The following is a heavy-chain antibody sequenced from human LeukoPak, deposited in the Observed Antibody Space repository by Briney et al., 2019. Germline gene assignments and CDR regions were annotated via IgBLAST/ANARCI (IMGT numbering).Heavy chain of an antibody. J-gene: IGHJ4*02. D-gene: IGHD3-22*01. CDR1: GGSISSGSYY. V-gene: IGHV4-61*02. CDR2: IYTSGST. CDR3: ARDRGYYDSSGYYAYYFDY. Sequence: PSETLSLTCTVSGGSISSGSYYWSWIRQPAGKGLEWIGRIYTSGSTNDNPSLKSRVTISVDTSKNQFSLKLSSVTAADTAVYYCARDRGYYDSSGYYAYYFDYWGQGTLVTVSS.